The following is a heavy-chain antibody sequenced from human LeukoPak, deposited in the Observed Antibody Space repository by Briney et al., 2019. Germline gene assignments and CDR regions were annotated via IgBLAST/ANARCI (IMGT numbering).Heavy chain of an antibody. Sequence: GGSLRLSCAASGFTFSSYAMSWVRQAPGKGLEWVSAISGSGGSTYYADSVKGRFTISRDNSKNTLYLQMNSLRAEDTAVYYCAKVHYDYAWGSYRPLHYYGMDVWGQGTTVTVSS. CDR1: GFTFSSYA. CDR3: AKVHYDYAWGSYRPLHYYGMDV. D-gene: IGHD3-16*02. V-gene: IGHV3-23*01. J-gene: IGHJ6*02. CDR2: ISGSGGST.